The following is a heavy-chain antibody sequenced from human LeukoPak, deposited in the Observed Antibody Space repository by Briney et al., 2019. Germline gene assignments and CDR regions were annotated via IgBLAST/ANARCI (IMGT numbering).Heavy chain of an antibody. V-gene: IGHV3-74*01. CDR3: VREGYGPGNYPFDS. CDR2: ITSHGTNT. CDR1: GFPFTSHW. Sequence: GGSLRLSCAPSGFPFTSHWMHWVRQAPGKGLVWVSRITSHGTNTSYADSVKGRFTISRDNAKNTLYLQMNSLRAEDTAVYYCVREGYGPGNYPFDSWGQGTLVTVSS. D-gene: IGHD3-10*01. J-gene: IGHJ4*02.